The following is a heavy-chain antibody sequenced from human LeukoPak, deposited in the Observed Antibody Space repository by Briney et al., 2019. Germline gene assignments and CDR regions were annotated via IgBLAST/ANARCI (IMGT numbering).Heavy chain of an antibody. CDR3: TRGGVDY. V-gene: IGHV3-48*03. CDR2: ISSSSSTI. Sequence: PGGSLRLSCAASGFTFSSYEMNWVRQAPGKGLEWVSYISSSSSTIYYADSVKGRFTISRDNAKNSLYLQMNSLRAEDTAVYFCTRGGVDYWGQGTLVTVSS. CDR1: GFTFSSYE. J-gene: IGHJ4*02. D-gene: IGHD3-10*01.